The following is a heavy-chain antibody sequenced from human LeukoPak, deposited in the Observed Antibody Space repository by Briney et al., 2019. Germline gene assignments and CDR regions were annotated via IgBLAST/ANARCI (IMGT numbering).Heavy chain of an antibody. D-gene: IGHD2-21*02. CDR2: INHSGST. J-gene: IGHJ4*02. Sequence: SETLSLTCAVYGGSFSGYYWSWIRQPPGKGLEWVGEINHSGSTNYNPSLKSRVTISVDTSKNQFSLKLSSVTAADTAVYYCARGRTTRGMVVTAIVPFDYWGQGTLVTVSS. V-gene: IGHV4-34*01. CDR1: GGSFSGYY. CDR3: ARGRTTRGMVVTAIVPFDY.